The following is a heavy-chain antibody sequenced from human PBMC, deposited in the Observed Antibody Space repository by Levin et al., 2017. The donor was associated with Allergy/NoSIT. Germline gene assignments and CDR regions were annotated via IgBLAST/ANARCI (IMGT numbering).Heavy chain of an antibody. V-gene: IGHV3-74*01. CDR3: ARALIVGATSGGDY. D-gene: IGHD1-26*01. CDR1: GFTFSSYW. J-gene: IGHJ4*02. CDR2: INGDGSST. Sequence: GGSLRLSCAASGFTFSSYWMHWFRQAPGKGLVWVSRINGDGSSTNYADSVKGRFTISRDNAKNTLYLQMNSLRSDDTALYYCARALIVGATSGGDYWGQGTLVTVSS.